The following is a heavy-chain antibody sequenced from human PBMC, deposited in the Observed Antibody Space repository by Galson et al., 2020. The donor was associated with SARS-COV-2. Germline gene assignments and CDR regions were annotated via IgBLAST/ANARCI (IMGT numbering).Heavy chain of an antibody. V-gene: IGHV3-11*01. CDR2: ISSSGNII. CDR3: ARMYSSGWYYFDS. Sequence: GGSLRLSCAASGFTFSDYYMSWIRQAPGKGLEWVSYISSSGNIIHYADSVKGRFTISRDNAKTSLQMNSLRAEDSAVYYCARMYSSGWYYFDSWGQGTQVTVSS. J-gene: IGHJ4*02. CDR1: GFTFSDYY. D-gene: IGHD6-19*01.